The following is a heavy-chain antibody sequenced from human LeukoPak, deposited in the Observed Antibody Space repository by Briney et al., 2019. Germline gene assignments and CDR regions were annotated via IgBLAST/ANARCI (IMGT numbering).Heavy chain of an antibody. D-gene: IGHD6-13*01. J-gene: IGHJ6*03. Sequence: PSETLSLTCTVSGGSLSSGGYYWAWIRLPPGKGLEWIGTTYYTGNIYYNPSLRSRFTISVDTSKNQFSLKLSSVTAADTAVYYCARHPLAAAGIRYYYYYMDVWGKGTTVTISS. V-gene: IGHV4-39*01. CDR2: TYYTGNI. CDR1: GGSLSSGGYY. CDR3: ARHPLAAAGIRYYYYYMDV.